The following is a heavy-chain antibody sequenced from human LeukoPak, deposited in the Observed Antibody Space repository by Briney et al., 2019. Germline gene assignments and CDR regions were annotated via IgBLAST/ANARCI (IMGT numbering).Heavy chain of an antibody. D-gene: IGHD3-3*01. J-gene: IGHJ5*02. CDR3: ARHKNWSTGNNWFDP. Sequence: GESLKISCKGSGYSFTSYWIGWVRQMPGKGLEWMGIIYPGDSDTRYSPSFQGQVTISADKSISTAYLQWSSLKASDTATYYCARHKNWSTGNNWFDPWGQGTLVTVSS. CDR1: GYSFTSYW. CDR2: IYPGDSDT. V-gene: IGHV5-51*01.